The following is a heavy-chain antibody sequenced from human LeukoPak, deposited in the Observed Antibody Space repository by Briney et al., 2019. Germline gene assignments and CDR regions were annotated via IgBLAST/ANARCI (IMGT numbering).Heavy chain of an antibody. Sequence: PSETLSLTCAVYGGSFSGYYWSWIRQPPGKGLEWIGEINRSGSTNYNPSLKSRVTISVDTSKNQFSLKPSSVTAADTAVYYCARGVGRGAGYWGQGTLVTVSS. J-gene: IGHJ4*02. CDR2: INRSGST. D-gene: IGHD1-26*01. CDR1: GGSFSGYY. V-gene: IGHV4-34*01. CDR3: ARGVGRGAGY.